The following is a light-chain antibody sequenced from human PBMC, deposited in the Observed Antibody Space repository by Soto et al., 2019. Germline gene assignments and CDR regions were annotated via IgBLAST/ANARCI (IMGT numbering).Light chain of an antibody. Sequence: AIQLTQSPSSLSASVGDRVTITCRASQGIGSALAWYQQKPGKAPKLLIYDASSLESWVPSRFSGSGSGTDFTLTISSLQPEDFATYYCQQYNSYSPRTFGQGTKVDIK. CDR3: QQYNSYSPRT. CDR2: DAS. CDR1: QGIGSA. J-gene: IGKJ1*01. V-gene: IGKV1-13*02.